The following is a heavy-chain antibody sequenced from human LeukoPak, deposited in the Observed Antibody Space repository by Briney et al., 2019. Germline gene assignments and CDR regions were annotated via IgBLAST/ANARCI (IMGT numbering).Heavy chain of an antibody. CDR3: ARAHPSAGHYYYYYMDV. J-gene: IGHJ6*03. V-gene: IGHV4-34*01. Sequence: PSETLSLTCAVYGGSFSGYYWSWIRQPPGKGLEWIGEINHSGSTNYNPSLKSRVTISVDTSKNQFSLKLSSVTAADTAVYYCARAHPSAGHYYYYYMDVWGKGTTVTVSS. CDR1: GGSFSGYY. CDR2: INHSGST.